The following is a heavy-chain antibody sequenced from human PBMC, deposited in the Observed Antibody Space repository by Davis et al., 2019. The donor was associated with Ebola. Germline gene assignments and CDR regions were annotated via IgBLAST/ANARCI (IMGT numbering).Heavy chain of an antibody. CDR1: GFTFSSYA. V-gene: IGHV3-21*04. CDR3: AKARTRGYSYGHNWFDP. D-gene: IGHD5-18*01. Sequence: PGGSLRLSCAASGFTFSSYAMNWVRQAPGKGLEWVSSISSSSSYIYYADSVKGRFTISRDNAKNSLYLQMNSLRAEDTALYYCAKARTRGYSYGHNWFDPWGQGTLVTVSS. J-gene: IGHJ5*02. CDR2: ISSSSSYI.